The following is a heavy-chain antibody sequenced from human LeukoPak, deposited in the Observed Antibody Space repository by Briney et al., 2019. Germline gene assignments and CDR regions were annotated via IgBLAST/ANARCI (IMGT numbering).Heavy chain of an antibody. CDR1: GGSISRGDYC. V-gene: IGHV4-30-4*01. CDR2: IYYSGST. CDR3: ARLHMWLGVFYSMDV. J-gene: IGHJ6*04. Sequence: SQTLSLTCTVSGGSISRGDYCWSWIRQTPGKGLEWIGYIYYSGSTSYNPSLKSRLTISVDTPENQFSLKLSSVTAADTAVYYCARLHMWLGVFYSMDVWGKGTAVTVSS. D-gene: IGHD3-10*01.